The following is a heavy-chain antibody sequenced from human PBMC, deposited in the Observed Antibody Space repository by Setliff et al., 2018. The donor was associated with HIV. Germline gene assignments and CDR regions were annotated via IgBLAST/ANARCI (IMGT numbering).Heavy chain of an antibody. CDR3: ARGPYSSGWYYNY. D-gene: IGHD6-19*01. J-gene: IGHJ4*02. CDR2: IIPIFGTA. CDR1: RGTFSSYA. V-gene: IGHV1-69*13. Sequence: SVKVSCKASRGTFSSYAISWVRQAPGQGLEWMGGIIPIFGTANYAQKFQGRVTITADESTSTAYMELSSLRSEDTAVYYCARGPYSSGWYYNYRGQGTLVTVSS.